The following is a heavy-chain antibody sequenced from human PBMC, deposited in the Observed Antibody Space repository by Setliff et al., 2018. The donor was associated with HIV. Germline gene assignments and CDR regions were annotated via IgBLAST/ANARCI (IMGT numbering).Heavy chain of an antibody. J-gene: IGHJ5*02. D-gene: IGHD3-3*01. V-gene: IGHV4-59*01. CDR1: GGSISSYY. CDR3: ARQSITIFGVVISGFDP. CDR2: IYYSGST. Sequence: TSETLSLTCTVSGGSISSYYWSWIRQPPGKGLEWSGYIYYSGSTNYNPSLKSRVTISVDTSKNQFSLKLSSVTAADTAVYYCARQSITIFGVVISGFDPWGQGTLVTVSS.